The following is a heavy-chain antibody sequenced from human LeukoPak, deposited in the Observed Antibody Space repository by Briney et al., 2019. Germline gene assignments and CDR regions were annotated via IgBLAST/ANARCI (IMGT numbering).Heavy chain of an antibody. J-gene: IGHJ4*02. D-gene: IGHD6-13*01. CDR2: ITPTGGST. V-gene: IGHV1-46*01. CDR1: GHTFTSYY. CDR3: ARADSTFDY. Sequence: ASVKVSCKASGHTFTSYYMHWVRQAPGQGLEWMGIITPTGGSTSYAQKFQGRVTMTRDTSTSTVYMELSSLRSEDTAVYYCARADSTFDYWGQGTLVTVSS.